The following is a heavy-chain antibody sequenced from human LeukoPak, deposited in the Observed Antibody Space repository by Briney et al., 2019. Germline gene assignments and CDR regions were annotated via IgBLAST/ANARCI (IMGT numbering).Heavy chain of an antibody. Sequence: SETLSLTCAVYGGSFSGYYWSWIRQPPGKGLEWIGYIHYSGSTNYNPSLKSRVTISVDTSKKQFSLKVSSVTAADTAVYYCARARGWQQLPRRYYGMDVWGQGTTVTVSS. CDR2: IHYSGST. J-gene: IGHJ6*02. V-gene: IGHV4-59*01. CDR1: GGSFSGYY. CDR3: ARARGWQQLPRRYYGMDV. D-gene: IGHD6-13*01.